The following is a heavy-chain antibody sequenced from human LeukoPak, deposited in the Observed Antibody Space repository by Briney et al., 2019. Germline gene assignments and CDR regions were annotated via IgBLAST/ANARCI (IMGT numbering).Heavy chain of an antibody. D-gene: IGHD3-3*01. J-gene: IGHJ4*02. Sequence: PGESLRLSCAASGFTFSSYEMNWVRQAPGKGLELVSYISSSGSTIYYADSVKGRFTISRDNAKNSLYLQMNSLRAEDTAVYYCARDADFWSGSYYFDYWGQGTLVTVSS. CDR2: ISSSGSTI. V-gene: IGHV3-48*03. CDR3: ARDADFWSGSYYFDY. CDR1: GFTFSSYE.